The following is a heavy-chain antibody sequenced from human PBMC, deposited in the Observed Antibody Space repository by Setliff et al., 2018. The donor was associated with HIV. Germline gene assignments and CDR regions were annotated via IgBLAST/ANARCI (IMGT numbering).Heavy chain of an antibody. D-gene: IGHD6-19*01. Sequence: GGSLRLSCAASGFNFDDYSMHWVRQSPGKGPEWVAGVTWNSGAVGYADSVKGRFTISRDNAKNSLYLQMNSLRLEDTALYHCARVQGVAGTGYFDYWGQGTLVTVSS. CDR2: VTWNSGAV. V-gene: IGHV3-9*01. CDR1: GFNFDDYS. J-gene: IGHJ4*02. CDR3: ARVQGVAGTGYFDY.